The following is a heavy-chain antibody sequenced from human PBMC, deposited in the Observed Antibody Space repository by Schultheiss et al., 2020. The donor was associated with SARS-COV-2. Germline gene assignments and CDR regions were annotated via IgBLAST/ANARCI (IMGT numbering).Heavy chain of an antibody. Sequence: GESLKISCAASGFTFSSYEMNWVRQAPGKGLEWVANIKQDGSEKYYVDSVKGRFTISRDNAKNSLYLQMNSLRAEDTAVYYCAGTYDFWSGYSPYYYGMDVWGQGTTVTVAS. CDR2: IKQDGSEK. J-gene: IGHJ6*02. D-gene: IGHD3-3*01. V-gene: IGHV3-7*01. CDR3: AGTYDFWSGYSPYYYGMDV. CDR1: GFTFSSYE.